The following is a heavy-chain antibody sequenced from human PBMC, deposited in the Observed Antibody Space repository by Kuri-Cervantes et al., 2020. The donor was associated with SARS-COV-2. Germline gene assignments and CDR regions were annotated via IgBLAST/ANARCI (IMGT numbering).Heavy chain of an antibody. Sequence: SETLSLTCTVSGGSISGDTYYWSWVRQPAGKGLEWIGRIYSSGNTNYNPSLKSRVTISEDTSKNQFSLKLTSVTAADTAVYFCARGRGYHDSSGYYFDSWGQGTLTVSS. CDR2: IYSSGNT. D-gene: IGHD3-22*01. CDR3: ARGRGYHDSSGYYFDS. V-gene: IGHV4-61*02. J-gene: IGHJ4*02. CDR1: GGSISGDTYY.